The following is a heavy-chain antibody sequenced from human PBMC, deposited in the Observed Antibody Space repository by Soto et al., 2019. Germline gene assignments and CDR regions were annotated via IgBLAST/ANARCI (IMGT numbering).Heavy chain of an antibody. CDR3: AKGDTTTLGDAFDI. CDR1: RFTFSSYA. V-gene: IGHV3-23*01. J-gene: IGHJ3*02. D-gene: IGHD3-16*01. Sequence: EVQLLESGGDLVQPGGSLRLSCTASRFTFSSYAMNWVRQAPGKGLEWVSGISAGGGKTYYADSVKGRSTISRDNSKNTLYLQMSSLRAEDTAVYYCAKGDTTTLGDAFDIWGQGTMVTVSS. CDR2: ISAGGGKT.